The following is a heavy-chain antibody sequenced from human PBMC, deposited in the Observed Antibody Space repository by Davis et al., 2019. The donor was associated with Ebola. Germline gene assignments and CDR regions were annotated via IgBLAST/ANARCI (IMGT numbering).Heavy chain of an antibody. CDR3: ARDLGYYGSGNTFF. J-gene: IGHJ4*02. CDR2: ILADGRT. Sequence: GESLKISCEASGFVVSNKYMSWVRQAPGKGLEWVSVILADGRTYYADSVKGRFTISRDSSRNTLYLQMYSLRPEDTAVYYCARDLGYYGSGNTFFWGQGTRVTVSS. CDR1: GFVVSNKY. V-gene: IGHV3-53*01. D-gene: IGHD3-10*01.